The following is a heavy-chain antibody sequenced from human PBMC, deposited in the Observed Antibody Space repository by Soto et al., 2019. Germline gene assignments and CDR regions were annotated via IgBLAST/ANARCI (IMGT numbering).Heavy chain of an antibody. D-gene: IGHD1-1*01. J-gene: IGHJ4*02. Sequence: QVQLVESGGGVVHPGRSLRLSCAASGFTFSSYGMHWVRQAPGKGLEWVAVISYDGVNKYYADSVKGRFTISRDNSKNTLYLQMNSLRAEDTGVYYCAKSVYNWNDGVFDFWGQGTLVTVSS. CDR2: ISYDGVNK. CDR3: AKSVYNWNDGVFDF. V-gene: IGHV3-30*18. CDR1: GFTFSSYG.